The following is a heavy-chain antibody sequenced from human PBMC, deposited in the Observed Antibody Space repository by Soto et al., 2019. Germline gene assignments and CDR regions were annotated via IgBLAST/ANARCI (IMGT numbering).Heavy chain of an antibody. CDR3: DRDSSRYYEGDFFDY. J-gene: IGHJ4*02. V-gene: IGHV4-30-4*01. Sequence: PSETLSLTCTVSGGSISSGDYYWSWIRQPPGKGLEWIGYIYYSGSTYYNPSLKSRVTISVDTSKNQFSLKLSSVTAADTAVYYCDRDSSRYYEGDFFDYWGQGTLVTVSS. D-gene: IGHD3-22*01. CDR2: IYYSGST. CDR1: GGSISSGDYY.